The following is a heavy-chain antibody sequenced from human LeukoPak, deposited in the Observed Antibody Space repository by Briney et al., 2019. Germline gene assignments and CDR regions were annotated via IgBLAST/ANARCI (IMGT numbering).Heavy chain of an antibody. J-gene: IGHJ3*01. D-gene: IGHD6-6*01. V-gene: IGHV3-74*01. CDR2: IINDGSST. CDR1: GFNFKNYW. CDR3: ARSSYSSSSSV. Sequence: GGSLRLSCAASGFNFKNYWMHWVRQAPGKGLEWVSRIINDGSSTTYADSVKGRFTISRDNAKDTLYLQMNSLRVEDTAVYYCARSSYSSSSSVWGQGTMVTVSS.